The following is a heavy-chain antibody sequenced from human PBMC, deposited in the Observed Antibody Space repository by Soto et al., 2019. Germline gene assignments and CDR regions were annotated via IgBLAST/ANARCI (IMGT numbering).Heavy chain of an antibody. CDR3: ARAQSGVYDTVDY. Sequence: PSETLSLTCAVSGGSISSGDYSLNWIRQPPGKGLEWIGYIFHSGSTYYNPSLKSRVTISVDRSKNHFSLRLSSVTAADTAVYYFARAQSGVYDTVDYWGQGIQVTVSS. CDR1: GGSISSGDYS. V-gene: IGHV4-30-2*01. J-gene: IGHJ4*02. D-gene: IGHD3-16*01. CDR2: IFHSGST.